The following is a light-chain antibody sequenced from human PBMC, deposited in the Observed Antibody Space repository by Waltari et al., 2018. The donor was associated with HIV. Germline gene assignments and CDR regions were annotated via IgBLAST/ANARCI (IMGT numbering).Light chain of an antibody. J-gene: IGLJ2*01. CDR3: QSYDSSLSVRNVG. CDR1: SSNIGAGYD. CDR2: GNS. Sequence: QSVLTQPPSVSGAPGQRVTISCTGSSSNIGAGYDVHWYQQLPGTAPKLLIYGNSNRPSGVPDRFSGSKSGTSASLAITGLQAEDEADYYCQSYDSSLSVRNVGFGGGTKLTVL. V-gene: IGLV1-40*01.